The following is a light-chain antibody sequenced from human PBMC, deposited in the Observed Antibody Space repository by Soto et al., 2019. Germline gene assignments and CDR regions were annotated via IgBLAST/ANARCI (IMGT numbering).Light chain of an antibody. CDR3: QHYSSTPWT. V-gene: IGKV3-20*01. CDR1: QSLSSRY. Sequence: EIVLTQSPGTLSLSPGERATLSCRASQSLSSRYLAWYQQKPGQAPRLLIYDATNRATGIPDRFSGSGSGKDFTLTISMLESEDFAVYYCQHYSSTPWTFGQGTKVEIK. J-gene: IGKJ1*01. CDR2: DAT.